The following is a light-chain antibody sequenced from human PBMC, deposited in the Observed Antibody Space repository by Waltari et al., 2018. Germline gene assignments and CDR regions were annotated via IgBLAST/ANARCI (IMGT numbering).Light chain of an antibody. CDR3: QSYDNRLYGTRV. Sequence: QSVLTQPPSVSGAPGHRVTISCTGRSPHIGAGYDVPWYQRLPGAAPKLLIYNSFNRPSGVPDRFSGSKSGMSASLAITGLQAEDEADYYCQSYDNRLYGTRVFGGGTKLTVL. CDR2: NSF. J-gene: IGLJ3*02. V-gene: IGLV1-40*01. CDR1: SPHIGAGYD.